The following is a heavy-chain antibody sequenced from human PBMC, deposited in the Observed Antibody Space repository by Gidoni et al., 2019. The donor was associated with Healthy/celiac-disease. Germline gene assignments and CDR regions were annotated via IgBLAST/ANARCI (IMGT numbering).Heavy chain of an antibody. CDR1: GSTFSNYW. J-gene: IGHJ4*02. CDR3: ARESRGTGGDY. D-gene: IGHD7-27*01. CDR2: IKQDGSGK. V-gene: IGHV3-7*03. Sequence: EVQLVESGGGLVQPGGPVRLSCAASGSTFSNYWMGWVRQAPGKGPEWVANIKQDGSGKYYVDSVKGRFTISRDNAKNSLYLQMNSLTAEDTAVYYCARESRGTGGDYWGQGTLVTVSS.